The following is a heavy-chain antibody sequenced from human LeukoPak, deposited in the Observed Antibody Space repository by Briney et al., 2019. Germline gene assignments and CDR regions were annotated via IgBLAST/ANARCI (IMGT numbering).Heavy chain of an antibody. CDR3: AKGRSGYIPDY. CDR1: GFTFSSYT. Sequence: PGGSLRLSCAASGFTFSSYTMTWVRQAPGKGLEWVSVISDSGGTTYYADSVKGRFTISRDNSKHTLYLQMNSLRAEDTAVYYCAKGRSGYIPDYWGQGTLVTVSS. V-gene: IGHV3-23*01. CDR2: ISDSGGTT. J-gene: IGHJ4*02. D-gene: IGHD2-2*02.